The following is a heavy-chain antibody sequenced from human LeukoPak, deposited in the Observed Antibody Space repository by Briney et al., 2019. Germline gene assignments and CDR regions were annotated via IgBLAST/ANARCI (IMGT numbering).Heavy chain of an antibody. CDR1: GFTFSSYR. D-gene: IGHD1-26*01. J-gene: IGHJ4*02. V-gene: IGHV3-21*06. Sequence: GGSLRLSCAASGFTFSSYRMNWVRQAPGKGLQWVSSIGTRSSHIYYTDSMKGRFTISRDNAKNSLYLQMTGLRVDDTAVYYCAREGAAVSGTMDYWGQGTLVTVSS. CDR2: IGTRSSHI. CDR3: AREGAAVSGTMDY.